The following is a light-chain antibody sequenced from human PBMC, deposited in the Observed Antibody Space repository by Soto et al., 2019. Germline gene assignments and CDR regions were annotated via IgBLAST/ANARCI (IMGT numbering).Light chain of an antibody. CDR2: DVS. Sequence: DIQLTQSPSTLSASVGDSVTITCRASQSVSSWLAWYQQKPGRAPKLLLYDVSTLERGVPSRFSGSGSATEFTLTISDLQPDDFATYYCQQYQSDTWTFGQGTKVDIK. CDR3: QQYQSDTWT. CDR1: QSVSSW. J-gene: IGKJ1*01. V-gene: IGKV1-5*01.